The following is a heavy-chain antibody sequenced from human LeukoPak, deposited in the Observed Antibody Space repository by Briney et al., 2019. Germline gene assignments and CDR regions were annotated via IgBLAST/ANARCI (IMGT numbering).Heavy chain of an antibody. J-gene: IGHJ4*02. CDR2: IRYDGSNK. V-gene: IGHV3-30*02. CDR3: ADAGYSGYDPIPGFDS. CDR1: RFAFSNYG. D-gene: IGHD5-12*01. Sequence: GGSLRLSCSASRFAFSNYGMHWVRQARGKGLEWVAFIRYDGSNKYYADSVKGRFTISRDNSKNTLYLQMNSLRAEDTAVYYCADAGYSGYDPIPGFDSWGQGTLVTVSS.